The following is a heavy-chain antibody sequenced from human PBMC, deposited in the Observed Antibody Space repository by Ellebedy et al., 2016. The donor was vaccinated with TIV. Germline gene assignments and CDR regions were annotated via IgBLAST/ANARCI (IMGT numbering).Heavy chain of an antibody. CDR2: MYHSGST. Sequence: MPSETLSLTCTVSGASISSAGYYWTCFRQHPGKGLAWIGYMYHSGSTNYNPSLKSRVTLASDTSKTQFSLKLSSVTDADTAVYYCATAPGDYLDDWGQGTLVTVSS. CDR1: GASISSAGYY. V-gene: IGHV4-31*03. J-gene: IGHJ4*02. D-gene: IGHD4-17*01. CDR3: ATAPGDYLDD.